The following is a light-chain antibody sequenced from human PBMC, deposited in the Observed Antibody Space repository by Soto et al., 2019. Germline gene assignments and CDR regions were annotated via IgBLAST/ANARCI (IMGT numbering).Light chain of an antibody. Sequence: QMTQSPSSLSASVGDRVTITCRALQGIIAYLAWYQHKPGKAPELLIYAASTLHSGVPSRFSGSGSGTDFTLTISSLQPEDVATYYCQKYNSAPQTFGPGTKVEIK. CDR2: AAS. J-gene: IGKJ1*01. CDR1: QGIIAY. CDR3: QKYNSAPQT. V-gene: IGKV1-27*01.